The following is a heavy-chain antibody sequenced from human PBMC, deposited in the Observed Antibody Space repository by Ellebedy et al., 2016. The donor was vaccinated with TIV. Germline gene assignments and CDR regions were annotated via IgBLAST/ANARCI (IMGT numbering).Heavy chain of an antibody. CDR1: GLTFSSHA. Sequence: PGGSLRLSCAASGLTFSSHAMSWVRQAPGKGLEWISYISGSGGMMDHADSVKGRFTISRDNAKNSLYLQLSSLRAEDTAVYYCARTDPWQPIDDWGQGILVSVSS. CDR2: ISGSGGMM. J-gene: IGHJ4*02. V-gene: IGHV3-48*04. D-gene: IGHD2-21*02. CDR3: ARTDPWQPIDD.